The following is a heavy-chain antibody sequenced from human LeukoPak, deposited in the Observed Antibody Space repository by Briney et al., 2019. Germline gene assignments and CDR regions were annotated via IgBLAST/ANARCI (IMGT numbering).Heavy chain of an antibody. V-gene: IGHV1-8*03. D-gene: IGHD3-3*01. Sequence: GASVKVSCKTSGGTFSSYAISWVRQATGQGLEWMGWMNPNSGNTGYAQKFQGRVTISRNTSISTAYMELSSLRSDDTAVYYCARGKRYKIFGVVMTGYYYMDVWGKGTTVTVSS. CDR2: MNPNSGNT. J-gene: IGHJ6*03. CDR1: GGTFSSYA. CDR3: ARGKRYKIFGVVMTGYYYMDV.